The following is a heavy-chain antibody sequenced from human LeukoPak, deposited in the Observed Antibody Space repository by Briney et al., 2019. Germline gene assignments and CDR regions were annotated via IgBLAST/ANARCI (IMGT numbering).Heavy chain of an antibody. J-gene: IGHJ6*03. CDR2: MNPNSGNT. V-gene: IGHV1-8*01. D-gene: IGHD6-6*01. Sequence: ASVKVSCKASGYTFTSYDINWVRQATGQGLEWMGWMNPNSGNTGYAQKFQGRVTVTRNTSISTAYMELSSLRSEDTAVYYCARGQEQLVLYYYYYMDVWGKGTTVTVSS. CDR1: GYTFTSYD. CDR3: ARGQEQLVLYYYYYMDV.